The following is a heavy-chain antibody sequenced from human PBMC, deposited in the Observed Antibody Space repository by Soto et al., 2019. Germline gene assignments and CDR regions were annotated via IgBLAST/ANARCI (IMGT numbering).Heavy chain of an antibody. CDR2: INPNSGGT. D-gene: IGHD6-19*01. CDR3: ARDEAVAGTIWFDP. J-gene: IGHJ5*02. Sequence: ASVKVSCKASGYTFTGYYMHWVRQAPGQGLEWMGWINPNSGGTNYAQKFQGRVTMTRDTSISTAYMELSRLRSDDTAVYYCARDEAVAGTIWFDPWGQGTLVTVPQ. CDR1: GYTFTGYY. V-gene: IGHV1-2*02.